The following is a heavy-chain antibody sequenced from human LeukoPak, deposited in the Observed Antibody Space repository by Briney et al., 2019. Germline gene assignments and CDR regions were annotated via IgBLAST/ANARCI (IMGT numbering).Heavy chain of an antibody. CDR1: GYTFTSYA. D-gene: IGHD3-3*01. V-gene: IGHV1-3*03. CDR2: INAGNGNT. Sequence: ASVKVSCKASGYTFTSYAMHWVRQAPGQRLEWMGWINAGNGNTKYSQEFQGRVTITRDTSASTAYMELSSLRSEDMAVYYCARANTYYDFWSAQRGAFDIWGQGTMVTVSS. CDR3: ARANTYYDFWSAQRGAFDI. J-gene: IGHJ3*02.